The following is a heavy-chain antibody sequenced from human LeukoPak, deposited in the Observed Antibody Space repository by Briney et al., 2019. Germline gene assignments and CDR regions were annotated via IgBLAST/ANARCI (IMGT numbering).Heavy chain of an antibody. D-gene: IGHD5-18*01. J-gene: IGHJ4*02. CDR2: ISWNSGSI. CDR1: GFTFDDYA. V-gene: IGHV3-9*03. CDR3: AKESGYSYGYFGGCDY. Sequence: GRSLRLSCAASGFTFDDYAMHWVRQAPGKGLEWVSGISWNSGSIGYADSVKGRFTISRDNAKDSLYLQMNSLRAEDMALYYCAKESGYSYGYFGGCDYWGQGTLVTVSS.